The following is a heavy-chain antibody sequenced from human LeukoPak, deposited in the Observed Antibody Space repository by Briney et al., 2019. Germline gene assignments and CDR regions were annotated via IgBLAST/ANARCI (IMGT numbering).Heavy chain of an antibody. Sequence: SVKVSCKASGGTFISYAISWVRQAPGQGLEWMGGIIPIFGTANYAQKFQGRVTITADESTSTAYMELSSLRSEDTAVYYCATMDIVVVPAAHTSVGDWGQGTLVTVSS. J-gene: IGHJ4*02. D-gene: IGHD2-2*03. CDR3: ATMDIVVVPAAHTSVGD. CDR1: GGTFISYA. CDR2: IIPIFGTA. V-gene: IGHV1-69*13.